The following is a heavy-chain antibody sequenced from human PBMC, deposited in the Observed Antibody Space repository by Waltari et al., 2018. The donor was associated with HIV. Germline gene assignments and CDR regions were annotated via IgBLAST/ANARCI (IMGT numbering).Heavy chain of an antibody. CDR3: ARHGGYSSPLGY. Sequence: QVQLQESGPGLVKPSETLSLTCTVSGGSISRYYWSWIRQPPGKGLEWIGYISYSGSTNYNPSLKSRVTISVDTSKNQFSLKLSSVTAADTAVYYCARHGGYSSPLGYWGQGTLVTVSS. CDR1: GGSISRYY. J-gene: IGHJ4*02. CDR2: ISYSGST. V-gene: IGHV4-59*08. D-gene: IGHD6-13*01.